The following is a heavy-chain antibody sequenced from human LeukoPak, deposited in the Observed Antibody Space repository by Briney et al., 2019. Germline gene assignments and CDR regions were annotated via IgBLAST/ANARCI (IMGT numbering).Heavy chain of an antibody. CDR3: ARAEDQGRYFDWLPGFAP. J-gene: IGHJ5*02. Sequence: ASVKVSFTASGGTVSIYVISWVRQAPGQGLEWMGGVLPIFGTAIYAQKWQGRVTITADESTSTAYMELRSLRSEDTAIYYCARAEDQGRYFDWLPGFAPWGQGTLVIVSS. D-gene: IGHD3-9*01. V-gene: IGHV1-69*13. CDR2: VLPIFGTA. CDR1: GGTVSIYV.